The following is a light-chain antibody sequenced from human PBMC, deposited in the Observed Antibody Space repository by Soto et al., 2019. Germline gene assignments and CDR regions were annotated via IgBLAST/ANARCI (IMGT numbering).Light chain of an antibody. CDR3: QVWDSSSDHSVV. Sequence: SYELTQPPSVSVAPGKTARITCGGNNIGSKSVHWYQQKPGQAPVLVIYYDSDRPSGIPERFSGYNSGNTATLTISRVEAGDEDDYYCQVWDSSSDHSVVFGGGTKVTVL. CDR2: YDS. V-gene: IGLV3-21*04. J-gene: IGLJ2*01. CDR1: NIGSKS.